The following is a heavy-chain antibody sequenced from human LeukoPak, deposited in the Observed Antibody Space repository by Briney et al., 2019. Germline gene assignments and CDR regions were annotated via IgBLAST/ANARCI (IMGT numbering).Heavy chain of an antibody. D-gene: IGHD3-10*01. V-gene: IGHV3-74*01. CDR2: INSDGGNK. CDR1: GFTFSIYW. J-gene: IGHJ6*03. Sequence: HAGGSLRLSCAASGFTFSIYWMQGVRQAPGKGLVWVYSINSDGGNKTYADPVKGRFTISRDNAKNTLNLQMNSLRAEDTAVYYCVRNIVRYYYGSGSYREQYSYMDVWGKGTTVTISS. CDR3: VRNIVRYYYGSGSYREQYSYMDV.